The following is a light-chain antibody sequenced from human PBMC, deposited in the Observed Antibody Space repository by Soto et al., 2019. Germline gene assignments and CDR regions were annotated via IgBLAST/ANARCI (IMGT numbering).Light chain of an antibody. CDR1: QGISSY. CDR2: AAS. J-gene: IGKJ4*01. V-gene: IGKV1-9*01. Sequence: DIHLTQTPSFLSASVGDRVPIGWRASQGISSYLAWYQQKPGKAPNLLIYAASTLQSGVPSRFSGSESGTEFTLTISSLQPEDFATYYCQQLNTYPLTFGGGDKVDIK. CDR3: QQLNTYPLT.